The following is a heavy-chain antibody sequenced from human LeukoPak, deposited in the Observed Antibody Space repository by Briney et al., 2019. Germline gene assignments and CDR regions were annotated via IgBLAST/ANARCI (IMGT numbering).Heavy chain of an antibody. V-gene: IGHV1-69*13. Sequence: GASVKVSCKASGGTFSSYAISWVRQAPGQGLEWMGGIIPIFGTANYAQKFQGRVTITADESTSTAYMELSSLRSEDTAVYYCARSISSSWYNAFDIWGQGTMVTVSS. CDR1: GGTFSSYA. J-gene: IGHJ3*02. CDR3: ARSISSSWYNAFDI. D-gene: IGHD6-13*01. CDR2: IIPIFGTA.